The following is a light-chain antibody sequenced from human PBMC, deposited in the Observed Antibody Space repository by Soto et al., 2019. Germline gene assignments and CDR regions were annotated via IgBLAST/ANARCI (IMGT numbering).Light chain of an antibody. V-gene: IGKV3-15*01. CDR3: QQYNNWPRT. CDR2: GAS. J-gene: IGKJ1*01. Sequence: EIAMTQSPATLSVSPGERATLSRRASQSVSSNLAWYQQKPGQAPRLIIYGASTRATGIPARFSGSGSGTEFTLTISSLQSEDFAVYYCQQYNNWPRTFGQGTKVEIK. CDR1: QSVSSN.